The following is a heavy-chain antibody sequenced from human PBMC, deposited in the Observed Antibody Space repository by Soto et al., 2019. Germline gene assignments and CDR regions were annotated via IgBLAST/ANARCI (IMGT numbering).Heavy chain of an antibody. CDR3: ARGPNSVDY. CDR2: MNPNSANT. D-gene: IGHD3-10*01. V-gene: IGHV1-8*01. Sequence: GASVKVSCKASGYSFTSYDINWVRQATGQGLEWMGWMNPNSANTGYAQKFQGRVAMTRNTSINTAYMELSSLRSEDTAVYYCARGPNSVDYWGQGTLVTVSS. J-gene: IGHJ4*02. CDR1: GYSFTSYD.